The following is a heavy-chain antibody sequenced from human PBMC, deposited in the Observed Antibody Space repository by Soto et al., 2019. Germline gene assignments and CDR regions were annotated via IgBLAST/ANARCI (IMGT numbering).Heavy chain of an antibody. D-gene: IGHD2-15*01. J-gene: IGHJ4*02. V-gene: IGHV5-10-1*01. CDR2: IDPDDSYT. CDR3: ARLPPPTYCSGSTCSGY. Sequence: GESLKISCKGSGYSFTNYWIDWVRQMPGKGLEWMGRIDPDDSYTNYSPSFQGHVTISVDKSISTAYLQWSSLQASDTAIYYCARLPPPTYCSGSTCSGYWGQGTLVTVSS. CDR1: GYSFTNYW.